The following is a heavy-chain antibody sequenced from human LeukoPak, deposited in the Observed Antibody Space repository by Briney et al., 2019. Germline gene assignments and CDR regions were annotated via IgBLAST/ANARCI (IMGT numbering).Heavy chain of an antibody. D-gene: IGHD3-10*01. Sequence: GGSLRLSCAASGFTFSNAWMNWVRQAPGKGLEWVANIKQDGSEKYYVDSVKGRFTISRDNAKNSLYLQMNSLRAEDTAVYYCARDRATMVRGVSYYFDYWGQGTLVTVSS. V-gene: IGHV3-7*05. CDR2: IKQDGSEK. CDR3: ARDRATMVRGVSYYFDY. CDR1: GFTFSNAW. J-gene: IGHJ4*02.